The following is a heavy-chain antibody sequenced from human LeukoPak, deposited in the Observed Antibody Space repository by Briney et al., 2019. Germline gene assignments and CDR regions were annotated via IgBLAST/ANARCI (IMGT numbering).Heavy chain of an antibody. CDR1: GFTFSNYA. J-gene: IGHJ5*02. Sequence: GGSLRLSCAASGFTFSNYAMTWVRQAPGKGLEWVSTLSGGGGSTYFGDSVKGRFTISRDNSKNRLYLKMNSLRAEDTGVYYCAKEATVTPGNVNWFDTWGQGTLVTVSS. D-gene: IGHD4-17*01. CDR2: LSGGGGST. V-gene: IGHV3-23*01. CDR3: AKEATVTPGNVNWFDT.